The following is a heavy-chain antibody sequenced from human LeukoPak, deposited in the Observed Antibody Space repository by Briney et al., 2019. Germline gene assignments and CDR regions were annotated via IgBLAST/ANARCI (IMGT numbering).Heavy chain of an antibody. CDR3: AKAPHPLRYFDWLNDY. CDR1: GFTFSSYA. D-gene: IGHD3-9*01. Sequence: GGSLRLSCAASGFTFSSYAMSWVRQAPGKGLEWVSAISGSGGSTYYADSVKGRFTISRDNSKNTLYLQMNSLRAEDTAVYYCAKAPHPLRYFDWLNDYWGQGTLVTVSS. J-gene: IGHJ4*02. CDR2: ISGSGGST. V-gene: IGHV3-23*01.